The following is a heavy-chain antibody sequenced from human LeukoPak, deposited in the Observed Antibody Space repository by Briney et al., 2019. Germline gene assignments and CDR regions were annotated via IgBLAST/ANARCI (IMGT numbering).Heavy chain of an antibody. V-gene: IGHV4-39*01. CDR2: IYYSGNT. J-gene: IGHJ4*02. Sequence: SETLSLTCTVSGGSVSSRHYYWGWIRQPPGKGLEWIGSIYYSGNTYYNASLKSQVSISIDTSKNQFSLRLTSVTAADTAVYYCARQTGSGLFILPGGQGTLVTVSS. CDR1: GGSVSSRHYY. CDR3: ARQTGSGLFILP. D-gene: IGHD3/OR15-3a*01.